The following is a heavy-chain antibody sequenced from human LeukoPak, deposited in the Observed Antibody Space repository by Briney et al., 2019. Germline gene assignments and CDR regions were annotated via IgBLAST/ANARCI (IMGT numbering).Heavy chain of an antibody. CDR2: IYNDGNT. CDR1: GCTVSTNH. Sequence: GGSLRLSCAVSGCTVSTNHMSWVRQAPGRGLEWVSVIYNDGNTYYTDSVKGRFTISRDNSKNTVFLQMNSLRVEDTAVYYCARDREVVTAKAQMDVWGKGTTVTVSS. CDR3: ARDREVVTAKAQMDV. D-gene: IGHD2-21*02. J-gene: IGHJ6*03. V-gene: IGHV3-53*01.